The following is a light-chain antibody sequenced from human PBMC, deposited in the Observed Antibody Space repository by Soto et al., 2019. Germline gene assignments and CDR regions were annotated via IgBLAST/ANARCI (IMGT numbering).Light chain of an antibody. CDR2: DNN. CDR3: GTWDSSLSAPVV. Sequence: VLTQPPSVSAAPGQKVTISCSGSSSNMGNNYVSWYQQLPGTAPKLLIYDNNKRPSGIPDRFSGSKSGTSATLGITGLQTGDEADYYCGTWDSSLSAPVVFGGGTKVTVL. J-gene: IGLJ2*01. CDR1: SSNMGNNY. V-gene: IGLV1-51*01.